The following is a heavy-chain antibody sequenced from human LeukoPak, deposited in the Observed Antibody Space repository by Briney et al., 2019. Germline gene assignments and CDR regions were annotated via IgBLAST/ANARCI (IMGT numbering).Heavy chain of an antibody. V-gene: IGHV4-39*01. CDR3: ARRGGYEYYHMDY. CDR1: GGSISSSSYY. J-gene: IGHJ6*03. D-gene: IGHD3-10*01. CDR2: IYYSGST. Sequence: PSETLSLTCTVSGGSISSSSYYWGWIRQPPGKGLEWIGSIYYSGSTYYNPSLKSRVTISLDTSKNQFSLKLSSATAADTAVYYCARRGGYEYYHMDYWGKGTTVTVSS.